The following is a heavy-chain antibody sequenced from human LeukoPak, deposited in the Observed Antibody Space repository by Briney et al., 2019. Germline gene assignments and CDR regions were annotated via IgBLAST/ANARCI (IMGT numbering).Heavy chain of an antibody. CDR2: IYYSGST. CDR3: ARVAYSGYPYYYYYYMDV. J-gene: IGHJ6*03. Sequence: SETLSLTCTVSGGSISSYYWSWIRQPPGKGLAWIGYIYYSGSTNYNPSLKSRVTISVDTSKNQFSLKLSSVTAADTAVYYCARVAYSGYPYYYYYYMDVWGKGTTVTVSS. D-gene: IGHD5-12*01. CDR1: GGSISSYY. V-gene: IGHV4-59*01.